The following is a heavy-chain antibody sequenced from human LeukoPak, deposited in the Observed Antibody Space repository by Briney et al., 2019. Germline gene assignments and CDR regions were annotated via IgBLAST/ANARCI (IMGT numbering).Heavy chain of an antibody. J-gene: IGHJ6*03. CDR1: GYTLTELS. V-gene: IGHV1-24*01. Sequence: ASVKVSCKVSGYTLTELSMHWVRQAPGKGLEWMGGFDPEDGETIYAQKFQGRVTMTRDTSISTAYMELSRLRSDDTAVYYCARDYMDVWGKGTTVTVSS. CDR3: ARDYMDV. CDR2: FDPEDGET.